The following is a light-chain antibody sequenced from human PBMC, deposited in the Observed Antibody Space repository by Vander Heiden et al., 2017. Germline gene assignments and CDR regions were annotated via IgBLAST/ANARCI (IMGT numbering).Light chain of an antibody. CDR1: QAISSD. CDR2: SAS. CDR3: QQLTDSPT. J-gene: IGKJ5*01. Sequence: DIHLTQSPPFLSGSVGDRVTITCRASQAISSDLAWYQQKPGKAPNLLIHSASTLESGVPSRFSGSGSGTEFTLTISGLQPEDLATYYCQQLTDSPTFGQGTRLEIK. V-gene: IGKV1-9*01.